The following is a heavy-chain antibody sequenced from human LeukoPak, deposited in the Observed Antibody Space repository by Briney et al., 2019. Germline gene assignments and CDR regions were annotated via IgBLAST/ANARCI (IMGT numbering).Heavy chain of an antibody. J-gene: IGHJ4*02. D-gene: IGHD3-22*01. Sequence: ASVKVSCKTSDYTFTSYGISWVRQAPGQGLEWMGGIIPIFGTANYAQKFQGRVTITTDESTSTAYMELSSLRSEDTAVYYCASGAYYYDSSGYYLFDYWGQGTLVTVSS. CDR1: DYTFTSYG. CDR2: IIPIFGTA. V-gene: IGHV1-69*05. CDR3: ASGAYYYDSSGYYLFDY.